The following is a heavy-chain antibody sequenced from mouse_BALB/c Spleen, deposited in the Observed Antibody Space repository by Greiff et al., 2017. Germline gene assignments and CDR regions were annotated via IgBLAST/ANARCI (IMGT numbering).Heavy chain of an antibody. Sequence: VQLQQSGPELVKPGASVKISCKASGYSFTGYYMHWVKQSHVKSLEWIGRINPYNGATSYNQNFKDKASLTVDKSSSTAYMELHSLTSEDSAVYYCAREGYDGFAYWGQGTLVTVSA. CDR2: INPYNGAT. J-gene: IGHJ3*01. CDR1: GYSFTGYY. V-gene: IGHV1-31*01. D-gene: IGHD2-2*01. CDR3: AREGYDGFAY.